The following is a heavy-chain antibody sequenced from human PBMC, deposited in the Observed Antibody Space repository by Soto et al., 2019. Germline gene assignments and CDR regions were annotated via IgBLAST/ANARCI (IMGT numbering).Heavy chain of an antibody. CDR2: IYYTGST. CDR1: GGSINNHY. J-gene: IGHJ4*02. D-gene: IGHD7-27*01. Sequence: QVHLQESGPGLVKPSETLSLTCTVSGGSINNHYWSWIRQPPGKGLEWIGYIYYTGSTNYHPSLKSRVTMSVDTSKNQFSLNLTSLTAADTAIYYCARANWYSEYWGQGTLVTVSS. V-gene: IGHV4-59*11. CDR3: ARANWYSEY.